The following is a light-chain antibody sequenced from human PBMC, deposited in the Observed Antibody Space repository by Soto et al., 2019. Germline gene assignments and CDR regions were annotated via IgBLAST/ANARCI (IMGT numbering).Light chain of an antibody. CDR2: DVS. V-gene: IGLV2-14*01. CDR1: STNY. CDR3: SSYTSTRVA. Sequence: QSALTQPASVSGSPGQSITISCTGTSTNYVSWYQQNPGKAPTLIIYDVSYRPSAISNRFSGSKSGNTASLTISGLQAEAEADYYCSSYTSTRVAFGGGTKLTVL. J-gene: IGLJ2*01.